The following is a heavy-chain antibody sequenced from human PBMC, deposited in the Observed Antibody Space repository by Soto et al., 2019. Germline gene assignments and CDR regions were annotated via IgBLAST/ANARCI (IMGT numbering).Heavy chain of an antibody. V-gene: IGHV1-69*06. D-gene: IGHD6-6*01. Sequence: SVKVSCKASGGTFSSYAISWVRQAPGQGLDWMGGIIPIFGTANYAQKFQGRVTITADKSTSTAYMELSSLRSEDTAVYYCARGNIKRSIAANEEDYYGMDVWGQGTTVTVSS. CDR3: ARGNIKRSIAANEEDYYGMDV. CDR2: IIPIFGTA. J-gene: IGHJ6*02. CDR1: GGTFSSYA.